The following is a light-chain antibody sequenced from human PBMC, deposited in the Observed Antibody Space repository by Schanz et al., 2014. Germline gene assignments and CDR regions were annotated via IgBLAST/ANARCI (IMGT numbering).Light chain of an antibody. CDR1: SSDVGGYNY. Sequence: QSALTQPASVSGSPGQSITISCTGTSSDVGGYNYVSWYQQHPGKAPKLMIYEVSKRPSGVPDRFSGSKSGNTASLTVSGLQAEDEADYYCSSYAGSYTWVFGGGTKLTVL. CDR3: SSYAGSYTWV. J-gene: IGLJ3*02. CDR2: EVS. V-gene: IGLV2-8*01.